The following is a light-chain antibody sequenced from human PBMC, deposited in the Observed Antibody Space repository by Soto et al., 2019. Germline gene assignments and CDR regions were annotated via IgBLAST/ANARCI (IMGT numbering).Light chain of an antibody. CDR3: SSDTTNSTWV. J-gene: IGLJ3*02. V-gene: IGLV2-14*01. CDR1: SSDVGGYNY. Sequence: QSALTQPASVSGAPGQSITISCTGSSSDVGGYNYVSWYQQHPGKVPKLIIYEVSNRPPGVSNRFSGSKSGDTASLTISGLQAEDEADYYCSSDTTNSTWVFGGGTKLTVL. CDR2: EVS.